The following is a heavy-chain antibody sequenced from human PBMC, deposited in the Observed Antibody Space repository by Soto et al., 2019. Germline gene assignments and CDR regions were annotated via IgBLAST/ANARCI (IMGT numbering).Heavy chain of an antibody. CDR2: ISYDGSNK. V-gene: IGHV3-30*18. D-gene: IGHD1-20*01. Sequence: QVQLVESGGGVVQPGRSLRLSCAASGFTFSTYGMHWVRQAPGKGLEWVAVISYDGSNKYYADSVKGRVTISRDNSKNTLYLQMNSLRAEDTAVYYCANRGVGLTGRVYYYYGMDVWGQGTTVTVSS. J-gene: IGHJ6*02. CDR1: GFTFSTYG. CDR3: ANRGVGLTGRVYYYYGMDV.